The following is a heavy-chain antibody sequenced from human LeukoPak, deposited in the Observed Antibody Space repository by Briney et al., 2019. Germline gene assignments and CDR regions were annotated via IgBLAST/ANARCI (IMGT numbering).Heavy chain of an antibody. CDR1: GYTFTSYG. CDR2: MNLNSGNT. D-gene: IGHD3-10*01. CDR3: ARGPMTTVRGVITRYNWFDP. J-gene: IGHJ5*02. V-gene: IGHV1-8*01. Sequence: ASVKVSCKASGYTFTSYGINWVRQATGQGLEWMGWMNLNSGNTGYAQKFQGRVTMTRNTSISTAYMELSSLRSEDTAVYYCARGPMTTVRGVITRYNWFDPWGQGTLVTVSS.